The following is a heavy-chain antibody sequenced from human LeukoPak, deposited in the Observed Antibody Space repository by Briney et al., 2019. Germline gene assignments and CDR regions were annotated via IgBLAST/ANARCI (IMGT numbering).Heavy chain of an antibody. V-gene: IGHV3-21*01. CDR1: GFTFSSYS. Sequence: GGSLRLSCAASGFTFSSYSMNWVRQAPGKGLEWVSSISSSSSYIYYADSVKGRFTISRDNAKNSLYLQMNSLRAEDTAVYYCARVATVVQTYYYYCMDVWGKGTTVTVSS. CDR2: ISSSSSYI. J-gene: IGHJ6*03. D-gene: IGHD4-23*01. CDR3: ARVATVVQTYYYYCMDV.